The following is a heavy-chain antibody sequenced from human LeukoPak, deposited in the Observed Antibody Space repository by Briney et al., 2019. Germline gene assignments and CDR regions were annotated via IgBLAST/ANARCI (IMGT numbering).Heavy chain of an antibody. CDR2: IYPGDSDT. Sequence: PGESLKISCKGSGYSFTSYWIGWVRQMPGKGLEWMGIIYPGDSDTRYSPSFQGQVTISAGKSISTAYLQWSSLKASDTAMYYCARHERDILTGYYTLSGFDYWGQGTLVTVSS. CDR3: ARHERDILTGYYTLSGFDY. D-gene: IGHD3-9*01. J-gene: IGHJ4*02. V-gene: IGHV5-51*01. CDR1: GYSFTSYW.